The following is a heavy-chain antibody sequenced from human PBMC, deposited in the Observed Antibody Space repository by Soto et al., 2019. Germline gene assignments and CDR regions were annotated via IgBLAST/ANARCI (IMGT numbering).Heavy chain of an antibody. Sequence: SETLSLTCSVSSGSISSNSYFWAWIRQPPGKGLEWIGAVFYSGDTYYSESLKSRVTMSVDTSKNQFSLKLNSVTAADTAVYYCARQGRNAKIVLLRHYATDFWGQGTAVTVS. V-gene: IGHV4-39*01. CDR2: VFYSGDT. CDR1: SGSISSNSYF. J-gene: IGHJ6*02. CDR3: ARQGRNAKIVLLRHYATDF. D-gene: IGHD3-22*01.